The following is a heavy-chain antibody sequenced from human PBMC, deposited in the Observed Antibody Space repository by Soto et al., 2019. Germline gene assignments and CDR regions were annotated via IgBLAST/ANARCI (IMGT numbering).Heavy chain of an antibody. Sequence: PGGSLRLSCAASGFTFSSYGMHWVRQAPGKGLEWVAVIWYDGSNKYYADSVKGRFTISRDNSKNTLYLQMNRLRAEDTAVYYCARELEMATIAGGLDYWGQGPLVTVSS. J-gene: IGHJ4*02. CDR1: GFTFSSYG. V-gene: IGHV3-33*01. D-gene: IGHD5-12*01. CDR3: ARELEMATIAGGLDY. CDR2: IWYDGSNK.